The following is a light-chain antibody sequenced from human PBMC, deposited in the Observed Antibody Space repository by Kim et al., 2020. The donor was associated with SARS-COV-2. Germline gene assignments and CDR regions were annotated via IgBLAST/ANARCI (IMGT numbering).Light chain of an antibody. CDR2: EDD. J-gene: IGLJ2*01. CDR3: QSYDRSNVV. V-gene: IGLV6-57*03. CDR1: SESIDDDC. Sequence: GKTVTISCTRGSESIDDDCVQWYQQRPGGVPTAVIYEDDQRPSGVSDRFSGSIDNSATSASLTIAGLKTEDEADYYCQSYDRSNVVFGGGTQLTVL.